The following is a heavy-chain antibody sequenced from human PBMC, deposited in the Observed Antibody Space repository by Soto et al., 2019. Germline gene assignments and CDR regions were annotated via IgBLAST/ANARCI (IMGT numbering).Heavy chain of an antibody. CDR2: ISGNNGNT. D-gene: IGHD3-10*01. CDR3: ARGGSGGGFDY. Sequence: RASVKVSCKASGYTFTSYGISWVRQAPGQGLEWMGWISGNNGNTNYAQKLRGRVTMTRDTSTSTAYMDLRSLTSDDTAVYYCARGGSGGGFDYWGQGTLVTVSS. J-gene: IGHJ4*02. V-gene: IGHV1-18*01. CDR1: GYTFTSYG.